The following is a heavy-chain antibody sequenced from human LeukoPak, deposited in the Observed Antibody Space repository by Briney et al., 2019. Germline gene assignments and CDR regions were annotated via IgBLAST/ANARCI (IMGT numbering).Heavy chain of an antibody. J-gene: IGHJ6*03. V-gene: IGHV3-30*03. CDR3: ARVLSGRGSLYSYYYYMDV. Sequence: PAGSLRLSCAASGFTFSSYGMHWVRQAPGKGLEWVAVISYDGSNKYYADSVKGRFTISRDNSKNTLYLQMSSLRAEDTAVYYCARVLSGRGSLYSYYYYMDVWGKGTTVTISS. CDR1: GFTFSSYG. D-gene: IGHD3-10*01. CDR2: ISYDGSNK.